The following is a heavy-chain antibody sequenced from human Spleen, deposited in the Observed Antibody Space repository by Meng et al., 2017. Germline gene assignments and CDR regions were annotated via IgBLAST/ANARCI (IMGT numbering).Heavy chain of an antibody. V-gene: IGHV4-34*01. J-gene: IGHJ4*02. CDR2: INHSGST. D-gene: IGHD3-22*01. CDR1: GGSLRDSY. Sequence: KLYDTISPTCVVFGGSLRDSYWSWISQPPGKGLEWIGEINHSGSTNYNPSLRSRLTLSVDTSQNHFSLKLTSVTAADTAVYYCARGMSYSDAAGAYWGQGTLVTVSS. CDR3: ARGMSYSDAAGAY.